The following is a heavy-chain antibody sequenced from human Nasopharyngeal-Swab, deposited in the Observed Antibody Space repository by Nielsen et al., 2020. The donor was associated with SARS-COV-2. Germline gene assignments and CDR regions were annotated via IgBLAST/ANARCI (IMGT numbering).Heavy chain of an antibody. CDR2: IYYSGST. CDR3: ARNNPGSLVNYYYYMDV. Sequence: WIRQPPGKGLEWIGSIYYSGSTYYNPSLKSRVTISVDTSKNQFSLKLSSVTAADTAVYYCARNNPGSLVNYYYYMDVWGKGTTVTFSS. D-gene: IGHD3-16*01. J-gene: IGHJ6*03. V-gene: IGHV4-39*01.